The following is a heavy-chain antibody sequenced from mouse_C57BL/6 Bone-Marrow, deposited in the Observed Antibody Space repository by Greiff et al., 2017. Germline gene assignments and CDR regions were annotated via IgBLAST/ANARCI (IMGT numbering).Heavy chain of an antibody. D-gene: IGHD1-1*01. V-gene: IGHV5-6*01. CDR2: ISSGSSYT. J-gene: IGHJ3*01. Sequence: EVKLMESGGDLVKPGGSLKLSCAASGFTFSSYGMSWVRQTPDKRLEWVATISSGSSYTYYPDSVKGRFTISRDNAKNTLYLQMSSLKSEDTAMYYCASSSWAWFAYWGQGTLVTVSA. CDR1: GFTFSSYG. CDR3: ASSSWAWFAY.